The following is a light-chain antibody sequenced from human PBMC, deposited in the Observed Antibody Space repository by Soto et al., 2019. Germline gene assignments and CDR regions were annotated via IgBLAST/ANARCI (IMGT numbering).Light chain of an antibody. Sequence: QSVLTQPPSVSAAPGQKVTISCSGSSSNIGNNYVSWYQQLPGTAPKLLIYDNNKRPSGIPDRFSGSKSGTSATLGITGLQTGDEADYYCGTWDSSLSAAVFGGGNQLTVL. CDR2: DNN. CDR3: GTWDSSLSAAV. CDR1: SSNIGNNY. J-gene: IGLJ7*01. V-gene: IGLV1-51*01.